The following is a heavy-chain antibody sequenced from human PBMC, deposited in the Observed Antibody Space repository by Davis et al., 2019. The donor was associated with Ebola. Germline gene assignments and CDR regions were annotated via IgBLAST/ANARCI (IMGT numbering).Heavy chain of an antibody. D-gene: IGHD3-22*01. CDR1: GYTFTSYD. J-gene: IGHJ2*01. CDR2: IIPIFGTA. CDR3: ARELRLGDSSGYYWYFDL. V-gene: IGHV1-69*13. Sequence: SVKVSCKASGYTFTSYDINWVRQATGQGLEWMGGIIPIFGTANYAQKFQGRVTITADESTSTAYMELSSLRSDDTAVYYCARELRLGDSSGYYWYFDLWGRGTLVTVSS.